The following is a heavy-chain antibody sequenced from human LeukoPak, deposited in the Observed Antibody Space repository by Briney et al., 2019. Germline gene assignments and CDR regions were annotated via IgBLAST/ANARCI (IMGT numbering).Heavy chain of an antibody. D-gene: IGHD3-10*01. V-gene: IGHV3-30*02. Sequence: GGSLRLPCAASGFSFSSYGMHWVRQAPGKGLEWVAFIRYDGSNKYYGDSVKGRFTISRDNSKNTLYLQMNSLRAEDTAVYYCAKEDGSGSYPGYWGQGTLVTVSS. CDR1: GFSFSSYG. CDR2: IRYDGSNK. J-gene: IGHJ4*02. CDR3: AKEDGSGSYPGY.